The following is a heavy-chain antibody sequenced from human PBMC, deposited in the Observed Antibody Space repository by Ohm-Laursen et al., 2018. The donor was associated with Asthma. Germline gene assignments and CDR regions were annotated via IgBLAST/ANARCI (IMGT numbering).Heavy chain of an antibody. CDR2: ISSDITTI. CDR3: ARDSHYDFWSGYWYYYYGMDV. D-gene: IGHD3-3*01. Sequence: SLRLSCAASGFTFRSFAMSWVRQAPGKGLEWLSYISSDITTIYYADSVKGRFTISRDNAKNSLYLQMSNLRAEDTAVYYCARDSHYDFWSGYWYYYYGMDVWGQGTTVTVSS. V-gene: IGHV3-48*01. CDR1: GFTFRSFA. J-gene: IGHJ6*02.